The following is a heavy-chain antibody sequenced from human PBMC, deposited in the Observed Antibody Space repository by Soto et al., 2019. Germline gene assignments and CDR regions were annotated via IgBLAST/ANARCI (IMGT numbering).Heavy chain of an antibody. V-gene: IGHV4-59*08. D-gene: IGHD1-1*01. CDR1: GGSISGYY. CDR3: ARHMDTSGNEAVDS. J-gene: IGHJ4*02. Sequence: SETLSLTCTVSGGSISGYYWSWIWQPPGKGLEWIGFIHFSGRTSYSPSLKSRVTISLDTSKNQFSLKLNYVTAADTAMYYCARHMDTSGNEAVDSWGQGALVTVSS. CDR2: IHFSGRT.